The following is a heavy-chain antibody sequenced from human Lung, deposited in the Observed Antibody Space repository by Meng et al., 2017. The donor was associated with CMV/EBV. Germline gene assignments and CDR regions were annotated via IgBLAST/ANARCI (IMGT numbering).Heavy chain of an antibody. D-gene: IGHD6-6*01. Sequence: GSLRLSCAASGFIFSDYIMSWVRQAPGRGLEWVSAISENGGSPYYADSVKGRFTISRDNSKNTVSLQMDSLRVEDTATYYCAKALNSGRPNSWGQGT. CDR1: GFIFSDYI. J-gene: IGHJ4*02. V-gene: IGHV3-23*01. CDR2: ISENGGSP. CDR3: AKALNSGRPNS.